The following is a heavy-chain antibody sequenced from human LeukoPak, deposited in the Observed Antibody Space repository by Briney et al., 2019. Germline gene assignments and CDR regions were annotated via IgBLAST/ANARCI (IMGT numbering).Heavy chain of an antibody. CDR3: AKARKAENWFDP. Sequence: PGESLRLSCAASGFTFSSYAMSWVRQAPGKGLEWVSAISGSGGSTYYADSVKGRFTISRDNSKNTLYLQMNSLRAEDTAVYYYAKARKAENWFDPWGQGTLVTVSS. D-gene: IGHD6-13*01. V-gene: IGHV3-23*01. J-gene: IGHJ5*02. CDR2: ISGSGGST. CDR1: GFTFSSYA.